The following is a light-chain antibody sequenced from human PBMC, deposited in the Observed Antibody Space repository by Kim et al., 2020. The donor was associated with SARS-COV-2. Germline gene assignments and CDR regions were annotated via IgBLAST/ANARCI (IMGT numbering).Light chain of an antibody. Sequence: QSVLTQPPSASGTPGQRVTISCSGSSSNIGRNYVYWYQQLPGAAPKLLIYENYQRPSGVPDRFSGSKSGTSASLAISGLRSEDEADYYCAAWDNSLSVHYVFGTGPRVTVL. CDR1: SSNIGRNY. CDR2: ENY. V-gene: IGLV1-47*01. CDR3: AAWDNSLSVHYV. J-gene: IGLJ1*01.